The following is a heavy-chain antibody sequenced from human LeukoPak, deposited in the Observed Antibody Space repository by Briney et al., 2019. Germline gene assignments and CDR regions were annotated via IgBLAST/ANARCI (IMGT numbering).Heavy chain of an antibody. Sequence: SETLSLTCTVSGGSISSYYWTWIRQAPGKGLEWIGYVYYSVSTNYNPSLKSRVSISQDTSKNQVSLRLSSVTAADTAVYYCARQESGPYHYMDVWGKGTTVTVSS. CDR2: VYYSVST. CDR3: ARQESGPYHYMDV. J-gene: IGHJ6*03. CDR1: GGSISSYY. D-gene: IGHD3-3*01. V-gene: IGHV4-59*08.